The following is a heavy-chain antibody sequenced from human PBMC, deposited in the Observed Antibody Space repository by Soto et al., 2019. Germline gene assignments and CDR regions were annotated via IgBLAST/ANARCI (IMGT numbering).Heavy chain of an antibody. CDR2: IIPIFGTA. V-gene: IGHV1-69*13. CDR3: ARSSRDIVATESPYGMDV. Sequence: SVKVSCKASGGTFSSYAISWVRQAPGQGLEWMGGIIPIFGTANYAQKFQGRVTITADESTSTAYMELSSLRSEDTAVYYCARSSRDIVATESPYGMDVRGQGTTVTVSS. J-gene: IGHJ6*02. D-gene: IGHD5-12*01. CDR1: GGTFSSYA.